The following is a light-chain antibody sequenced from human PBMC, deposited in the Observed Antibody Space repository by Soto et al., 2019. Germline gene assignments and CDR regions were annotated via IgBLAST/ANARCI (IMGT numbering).Light chain of an antibody. Sequence: IQMTQSPSSLSASVGDRVTITCRASQSISSYLNWYQQKPAKAPKRLIYAASSLESGVPSRFSGSGSGTEFTLTISSLQPEDSATYYCLQHKTYPRTFGQGTKVDI. CDR3: LQHKTYPRT. J-gene: IGKJ1*01. CDR2: AAS. CDR1: QSISSY. V-gene: IGKV1-17*01.